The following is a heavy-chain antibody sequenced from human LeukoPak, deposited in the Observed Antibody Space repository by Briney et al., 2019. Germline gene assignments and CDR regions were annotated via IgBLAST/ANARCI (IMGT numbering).Heavy chain of an antibody. CDR2: VNPRSGDT. V-gene: IGHV1-2*02. CDR1: GYTFTNYY. Sequence: ASVKVSCKGSGYTFTNYYIHWVRQAPGQGLVWMGRVNPRSGDTKYAHDFEGRVFMTGDTSISTAFMEVRGLRPDDTAVYFCASNIAVSLDGFDPWGQGTLVTVSS. CDR3: ASNIAVSLDGFDP. D-gene: IGHD6-19*01. J-gene: IGHJ5*02.